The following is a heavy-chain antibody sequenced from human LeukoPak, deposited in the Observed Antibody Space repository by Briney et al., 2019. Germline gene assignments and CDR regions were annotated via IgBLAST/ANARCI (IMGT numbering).Heavy chain of an antibody. CDR2: IYWNDNK. CDR1: GFSLSTSGVG. Sequence: SGPTLVNPTQTLTLTSTFSGFSLSTSGVGVGWIRQPPGKALEWLALIYWNDNKRYSPSLKSRLTITKDTSKNQVVLTMTNMDPVDTATYYCAHSGTVTTPHDAFDIWGQGTMVTVSS. V-gene: IGHV2-5*01. CDR3: AHSGTVTTPHDAFDI. D-gene: IGHD4-17*01. J-gene: IGHJ3*02.